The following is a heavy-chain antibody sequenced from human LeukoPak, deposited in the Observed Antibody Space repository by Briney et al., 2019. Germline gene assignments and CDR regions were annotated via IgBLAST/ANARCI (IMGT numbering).Heavy chain of an antibody. CDR2: ISAYNGNT. CDR3: ARGLGITMVRQPSGGWFDP. D-gene: IGHD3-10*01. V-gene: IGHV1-18*01. Sequence: GASVTVSCKASGYTFPSYGISWVRQAPRQGLEWMGWISAYNGNTNYAQKFQGRVTMTTDTSTSTAYMELRSRRSDGTAVYYCARGLGITMVRQPSGGWFDPWGQGTLVTVSS. CDR1: GYTFPSYG. J-gene: IGHJ5*02.